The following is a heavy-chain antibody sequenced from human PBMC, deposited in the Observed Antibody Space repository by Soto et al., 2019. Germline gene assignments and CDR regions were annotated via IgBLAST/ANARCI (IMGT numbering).Heavy chain of an antibody. Sequence: EVQLLESGGGLVQPGGSLSLSCAASGFTFNNYAMTWVRQAQGKGLEWVSAISGGGDTTSYADYVKGRYTVSRDGSKNTLYLQMSSLRAEDTALYYCAKGRGGSGSLTPRVDFWGQATLVTVYS. V-gene: IGHV3-23*01. J-gene: IGHJ4*02. CDR1: GFTFNNYA. CDR2: ISGGGDTT. D-gene: IGHD3-10*01. CDR3: AKGRGGSGSLTPRVDF.